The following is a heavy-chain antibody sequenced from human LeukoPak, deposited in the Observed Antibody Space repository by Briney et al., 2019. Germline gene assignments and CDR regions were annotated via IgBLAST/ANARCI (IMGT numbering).Heavy chain of an antibody. CDR3: ASGPYPAAGTDHQFDY. D-gene: IGHD6-13*01. V-gene: IGHV4-59*01. CDR1: GASISSYY. J-gene: IGHJ4*02. Sequence: SETLSLTCTVSGASISSYYWSWIRQPPGKGLEWIGYIYYRGSTNYNPSLTSRVTISVDTSKNQFFLKLSPVTAADTAVYYCASGPYPAAGTDHQFDYWGQGTLVTVSS. CDR2: IYYRGST.